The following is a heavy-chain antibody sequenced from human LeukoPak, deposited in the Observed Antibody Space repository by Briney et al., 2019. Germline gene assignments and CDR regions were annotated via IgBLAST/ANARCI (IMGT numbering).Heavy chain of an antibody. Sequence: SETLSLTCAVSGGSISRSNWWSWVRQPAGKGLEWIGRIYTSGSTNYNPSLKSRVTISVDTSKNQFSLKLSSVTAADTAVYYCARDGYYYGSGSDYWGQGTLVTVSS. CDR1: GGSISRSNW. J-gene: IGHJ4*02. D-gene: IGHD3-10*01. V-gene: IGHV4-61*02. CDR2: IYTSGST. CDR3: ARDGYYYGSGSDY.